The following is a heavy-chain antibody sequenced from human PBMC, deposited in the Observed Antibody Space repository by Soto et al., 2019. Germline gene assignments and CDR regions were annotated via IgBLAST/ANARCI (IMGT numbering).Heavy chain of an antibody. V-gene: IGHV1-18*01. CDR3: ARDDSNGWRYYYYGMDV. CDR1: GYTFTSYG. J-gene: IGHJ6*02. CDR2: ISAYNGNT. Sequence: ASVKVSCKASGYTFTSYGISWVRQAPGQGLEWMGWISAYNGNTNYAQKLQGRVTMTTDTSTSTAYMELRSLRSDDTAVYYCARDDSNGWRYYYYGMDVWGQGTTVTVSS. D-gene: IGHD6-19*01.